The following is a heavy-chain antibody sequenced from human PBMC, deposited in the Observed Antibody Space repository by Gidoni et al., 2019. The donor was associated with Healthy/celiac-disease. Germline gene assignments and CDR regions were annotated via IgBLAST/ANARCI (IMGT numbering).Heavy chain of an antibody. CDR3: AAKGRGYSYGWEFDY. V-gene: IGHV1-58*01. CDR2: IVVGSGNT. D-gene: IGHD5-18*01. J-gene: IGHJ4*02. CDR1: GFTFTSSA. Sequence: QMQLVQSGPEAKKPGTSVKVSCKASGFTFTSSAVQWVRQARGQRLEWIGWIVVGSGNTNYAQKFQERVTITRDMSTSTAYMELSSLRSEDTAVYYCAAKGRGYSYGWEFDYWGQGTLVTVSS.